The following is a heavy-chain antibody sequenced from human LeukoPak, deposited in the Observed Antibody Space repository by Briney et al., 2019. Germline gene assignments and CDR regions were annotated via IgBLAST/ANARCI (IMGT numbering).Heavy chain of an antibody. CDR1: GFTFSSYA. CDR3: ARRPSRLRFQGWFDP. CDR2: INHSGST. Sequence: GSLRLSCAASGFTFSSYAMSWIRQPPGKGLEWIGEINHSGSTNYNPSLKSRVTISVDTSKNQFSLKLSSVTAADTAVYYCARRPSRLRFQGWFDPWGQGTLVTVSS. D-gene: IGHD3-3*01. V-gene: IGHV4-34*01. J-gene: IGHJ5*02.